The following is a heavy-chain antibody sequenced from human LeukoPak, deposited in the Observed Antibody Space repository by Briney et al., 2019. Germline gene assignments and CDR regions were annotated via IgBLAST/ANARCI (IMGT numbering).Heavy chain of an antibody. Sequence: PSETLSLTCAVYGGSFSGYYWSWIRQPPGKGLEWIGEINHSGSTNYNPSLRSRVTISVDTSKNQFSLKLSSVTAADSAVYYCARWVGYYYYGMDVWGQGTTVTVSS. CDR2: INHSGST. CDR3: ARWVGYYYYGMDV. V-gene: IGHV4-34*01. J-gene: IGHJ6*02. CDR1: GGSFSGYY.